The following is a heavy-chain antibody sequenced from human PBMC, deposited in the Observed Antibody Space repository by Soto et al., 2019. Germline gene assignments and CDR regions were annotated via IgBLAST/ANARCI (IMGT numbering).Heavy chain of an antibody. V-gene: IGHV3-30*03. CDR3: ATAYSSGWY. D-gene: IGHD6-19*01. CDR2: ISYDGSNK. Sequence: QVQLVESGGGVVQPGRSLRLSCAASGFTFSSYGMHWVRQAPGKGLEWVAVISYDGSNKYYADSVKGRFTISRDNSKNTLYLQMNSLRAEDTAVYYCATAYSSGWYWGQGTLVTVSS. J-gene: IGHJ4*02. CDR1: GFTFSSYG.